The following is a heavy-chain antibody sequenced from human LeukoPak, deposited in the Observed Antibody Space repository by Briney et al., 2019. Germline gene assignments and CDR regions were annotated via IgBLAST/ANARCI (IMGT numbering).Heavy chain of an antibody. J-gene: IGHJ4*02. V-gene: IGHV3-48*01. CDR2: ISSSSSTI. D-gene: IGHD5-18*01. CDR1: GFTFSSYS. CDR3: ARVDTDMVYYFDY. Sequence: GSLRLSCAASGFTFSSYSMNWVRQAPGKGLEWVSYISSSSSTIYYADSVKGRFTISRDNAKNSLYLQMNSLRAEDTAVYYCARVDTDMVYYFDYWGQGTLVTVSS.